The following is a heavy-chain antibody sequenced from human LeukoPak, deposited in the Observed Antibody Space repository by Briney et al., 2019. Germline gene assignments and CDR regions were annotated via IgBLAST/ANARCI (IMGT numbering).Heavy chain of an antibody. CDR3: AKDRPAFFTARPVGWFDP. V-gene: IGHV3-30*02. CDR1: GFTFSSYG. D-gene: IGHD6-6*01. Sequence: EGSLRLSCAASGFTFSSYGMHWVRQAPGKGLEWVAFIRYDGSNKYYADSVKGRFTISRDNSKNTLYLQMNSLRAEDTAVYYCAKDRPAFFTARPVGWFDPWGQGTLVTVSS. CDR2: IRYDGSNK. J-gene: IGHJ5*02.